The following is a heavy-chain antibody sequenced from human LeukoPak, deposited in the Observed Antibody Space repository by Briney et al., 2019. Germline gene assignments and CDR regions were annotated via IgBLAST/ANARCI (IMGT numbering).Heavy chain of an antibody. J-gene: IGHJ4*02. CDR2: IYYSGST. Sequence: PSGTLSLTCTVSGGSISSSSYYWGWIRQPPGKGLEWIGSIYYSGSTYYNPSLKSRVTISVDTSKNQFSLKLSSVTAADTAVYYCARIHSNWPFDYWGQGTLVTVSS. CDR3: ARIHSNWPFDY. V-gene: IGHV4-39*01. D-gene: IGHD7-27*01. CDR1: GGSISSSSYY.